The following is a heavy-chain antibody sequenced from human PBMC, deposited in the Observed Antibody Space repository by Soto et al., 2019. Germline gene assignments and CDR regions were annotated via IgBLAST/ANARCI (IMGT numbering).Heavy chain of an antibody. J-gene: IGHJ4*02. Sequence: SETLSLTCAVYCGSFSGYYWSWIRQPPGKGLEWIGEINHSGSTNYNPSLKSRVTISVDTSKNQFSLKLSSVTAADTAVYYCARAPHCSGGSCYVPYWGQGTLVTVSS. D-gene: IGHD2-15*01. CDR1: CGSFSGYY. CDR2: INHSGST. CDR3: ARAPHCSGGSCYVPY. V-gene: IGHV4-34*01.